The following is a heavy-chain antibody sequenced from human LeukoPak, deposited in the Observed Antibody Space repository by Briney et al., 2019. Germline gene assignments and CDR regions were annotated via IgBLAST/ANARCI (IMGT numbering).Heavy chain of an antibody. V-gene: IGHV3-21*01. CDR1: GFTFSSYS. CDR3: ARGPRYCSSTSCHDAFDI. Sequence: GGSLRLSCAASGFTFSSYSMSWVRQAPGKGLEWVSSISSSSSYIYYADSVKGRFTISRDNAKNSLYLQMNSLRAEDTAVYYCARGPRYCSSTSCHDAFDIWGQGTMVTVSS. J-gene: IGHJ3*02. D-gene: IGHD2-2*01. CDR2: ISSSSSYI.